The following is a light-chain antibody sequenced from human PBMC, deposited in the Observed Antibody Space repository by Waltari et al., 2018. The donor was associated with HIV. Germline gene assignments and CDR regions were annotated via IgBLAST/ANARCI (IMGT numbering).Light chain of an antibody. Sequence: DIQMTQSPSSLSASVGDRVTITCRASQSISSYLNWYQHKPGTAPKLLIYAASSLQSGVPSRFSGSGSGTDFTLTISSLQPEDFATYYCQQSYNTPPWTFGQGTKVAFK. CDR1: QSISSY. J-gene: IGKJ1*01. CDR2: AAS. V-gene: IGKV1-39*01. CDR3: QQSYNTPPWT.